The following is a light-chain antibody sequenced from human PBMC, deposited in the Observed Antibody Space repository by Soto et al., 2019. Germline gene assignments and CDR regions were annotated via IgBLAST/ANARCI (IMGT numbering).Light chain of an antibody. CDR2: GAS. CDR3: QQYGSSPPWT. Sequence: EIVLTQSPGTLSLSPGERATLSCRASQSVSSSFLAWYQQKPGQAPRLLIYGASSRATGISDRFRGSGSGTDFTLTISRLEPEDFAVYYCQQYGSSPPWTFGQGTKVEIK. V-gene: IGKV3-20*01. CDR1: QSVSSSF. J-gene: IGKJ1*01.